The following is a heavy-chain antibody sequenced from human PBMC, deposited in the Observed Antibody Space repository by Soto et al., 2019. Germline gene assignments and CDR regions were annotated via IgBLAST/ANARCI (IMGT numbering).Heavy chain of an antibody. Sequence: QVQLVESGGGVVQPGRSLRLSCAASGFSFSSYGMHWVRQAPGKGLEWVAMISYDGTAEDYADSVKGRFTISRDNSKNAVYVQMHALRAEDPAVYSCANLGSDWNVHFDYWGEGTLVTFSS. D-gene: IGHD1-1*01. CDR2: ISYDGTAE. CDR3: ANLGSDWNVHFDY. V-gene: IGHV3-30*18. J-gene: IGHJ4*02. CDR1: GFSFSSYG.